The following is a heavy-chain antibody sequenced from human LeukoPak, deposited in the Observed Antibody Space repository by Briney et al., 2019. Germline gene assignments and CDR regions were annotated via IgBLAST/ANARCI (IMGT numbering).Heavy chain of an antibody. Sequence: PGGSLRLSCVASGFSFSSYLMHWVRQAPGKGLVGVSRINIDATSTTYADSVKGRFTISRDNAKNTLYLQMNNLRAEDTAIYYCARVWRTGAARELGSWGQGTLVTVSA. D-gene: IGHD3/OR15-3a*01. CDR1: GFSFSSYL. CDR2: INIDATST. CDR3: ARVWRTGAARELGS. V-gene: IGHV3-74*03. J-gene: IGHJ4*02.